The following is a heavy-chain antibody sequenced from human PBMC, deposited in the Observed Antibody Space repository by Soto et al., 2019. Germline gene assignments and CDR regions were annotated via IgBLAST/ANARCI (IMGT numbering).Heavy chain of an antibody. V-gene: IGHV1-2*04. CDR1: GYTFTRYY. D-gene: IGHD3-9*01. CDR2: INPNSGGT. J-gene: IGHJ3*02. Sequence: ASVKVSCQASGYTFTRYYMHWVRQAPRQRLEWMGWINPNSGGTNYAQKFQGWVTMTRDTSISTVYMELRSLRSEDTAVYYCTADGRGGYDFVTGYGAETFDIWGQGTMVTVSS. CDR3: TADGRGGYDFVTGYGAETFDI.